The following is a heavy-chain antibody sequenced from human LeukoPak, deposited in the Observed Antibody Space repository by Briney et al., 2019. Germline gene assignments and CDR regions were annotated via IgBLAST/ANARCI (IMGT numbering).Heavy chain of an antibody. Sequence: SETLSLTCTVSGGSISSSSYYWGWIRQPPGKGLEWIGSIYYSGSTYYNPSLKSRVTISVDTSKNQFSLKLSSVTAADTAVYYCARGGRYSSGWYYYWGQGTLVTVSS. D-gene: IGHD6-19*01. V-gene: IGHV4-39*01. CDR1: GGSISSSSYY. CDR3: ARGGRYSSGWYYY. J-gene: IGHJ4*02. CDR2: IYYSGST.